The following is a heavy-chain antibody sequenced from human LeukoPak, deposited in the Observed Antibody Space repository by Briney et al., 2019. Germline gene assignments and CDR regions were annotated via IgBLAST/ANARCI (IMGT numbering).Heavy chain of an antibody. CDR3: AREDKDGSSSFDAFDI. V-gene: IGHV4-31*03. CDR2: VYHTGRI. J-gene: IGHJ3*02. Sequence: SETLSLTCSASGGSITSGGYYWTWIRQHPEKGLEWIGYVYHTGRIRYDPSLESRVSMSIDTSKNQFSLKLSSVTAADTAVYYCAREDKDGSSSFDAFDIWGQGTMVTVSS. CDR1: GGSITSGGYY. D-gene: IGHD6-6*01.